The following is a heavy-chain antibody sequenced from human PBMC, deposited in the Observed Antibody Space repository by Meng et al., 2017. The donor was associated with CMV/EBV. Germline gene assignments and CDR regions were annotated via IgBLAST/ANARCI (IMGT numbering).Heavy chain of an antibody. Sequence: ASVKVSCKASVYTFTSYDINWVRQATGQGLEWMGWMNPNSGNTGYAQKFQGRVTITRNTSISTAYMELSSLRSEDTAVYYCARGKRYYDFWSGYYNDYGMDVWGQGTTVTVSS. V-gene: IGHV1-8*03. CDR2: MNPNSGNT. J-gene: IGHJ6*02. CDR3: ARGKRYYDFWSGYYNDYGMDV. CDR1: VYTFTSYD. D-gene: IGHD3-3*01.